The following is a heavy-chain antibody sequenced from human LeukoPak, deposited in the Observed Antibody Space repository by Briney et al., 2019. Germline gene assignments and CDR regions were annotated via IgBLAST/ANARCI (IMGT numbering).Heavy chain of an antibody. CDR3: SAGPSGWTEFFRH. V-gene: IGHV3-73*01. J-gene: IGHJ1*01. CDR1: AFTLSDFT. Sequence: QSGGSLRLSCAAPAFTLSDFTIHWVRQASGKGLEWVARIRSKGNNYATEYGASVKGRSTISRDDAKNTAYLQMNSLKTEDTAIYYCSAGPSGWTEFFRHWGQGTLVTVSS. D-gene: IGHD6-19*01. CDR2: IRSKGNNYAT.